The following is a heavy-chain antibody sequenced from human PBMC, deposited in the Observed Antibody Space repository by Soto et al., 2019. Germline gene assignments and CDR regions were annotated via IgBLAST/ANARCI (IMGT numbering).Heavy chain of an antibody. CDR1: GFTFSQSW. Sequence: GGSLRLSCVVSGFTFSQSWMAWVRQAPGKGLEWVASINEDGSENFYVDSVKGRFTISRDNAKTSLFLQMNSLRVEDTAVYYCARLVLHDYDNSGFWIYWGQGAPVTVSS. CDR3: ARLVLHDYDNSGFWIY. CDR2: INEDGSEN. D-gene: IGHD3-22*01. V-gene: IGHV3-7*02. J-gene: IGHJ4*02.